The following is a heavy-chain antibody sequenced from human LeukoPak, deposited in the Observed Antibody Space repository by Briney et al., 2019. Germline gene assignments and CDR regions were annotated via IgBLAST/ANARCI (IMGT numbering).Heavy chain of an antibody. Sequence: SETLSLTCSVPGGSISTYYWSWIRQPAGKGLEWIGRVYRSGDTNYNPSLKSRVTMSVDTSKNQISLRLRSVTAADTAVYYCARDDFEYSVHNGMDVWGQGTTVTVSS. D-gene: IGHD3-9*01. V-gene: IGHV4-4*07. J-gene: IGHJ6*02. CDR2: VYRSGDT. CDR3: ARDDFEYSVHNGMDV. CDR1: GGSISTYY.